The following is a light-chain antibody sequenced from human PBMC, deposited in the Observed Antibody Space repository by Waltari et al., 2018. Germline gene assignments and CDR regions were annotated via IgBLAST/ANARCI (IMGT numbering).Light chain of an antibody. CDR1: QSISSY. Sequence: TGRASQSISSYLNWYQQKPGKAPKLLIYAASSLQSGVPSRFSGSGSGTDFTLTITSLQPEDFATYYCQESYSTPFTFGPGTKVAIK. J-gene: IGKJ3*01. CDR2: AAS. V-gene: IGKV1-39*01. CDR3: QESYSTPFT.